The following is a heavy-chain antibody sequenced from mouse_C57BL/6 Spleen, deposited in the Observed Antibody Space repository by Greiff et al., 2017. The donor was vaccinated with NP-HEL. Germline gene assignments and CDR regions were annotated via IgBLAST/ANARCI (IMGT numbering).Heavy chain of an antibody. D-gene: IGHD2-5*01. CDR3: ARAGRSNPAWFAY. J-gene: IGHJ3*01. CDR1: GYTFTSYW. Sequence: QVQLQQPGAELVKPGASVKMSCKASGYTFTSYWITWVKQRPGQGLEWIGDIYPGSGSTNYNEKFKSKATLTVDTSSSTAYMQLSSLTSEDSAVYYCARAGRSNPAWFAYWGQGTLVTVSA. CDR2: IYPGSGST. V-gene: IGHV1-55*01.